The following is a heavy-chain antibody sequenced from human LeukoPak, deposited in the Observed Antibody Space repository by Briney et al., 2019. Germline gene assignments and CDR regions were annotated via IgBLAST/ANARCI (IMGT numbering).Heavy chain of an antibody. D-gene: IGHD3-10*01. Sequence: PGGSLRLSCAASGFTFSSYAMSWVRQAPGKGLEWVSAISGSGGSTYYADSVKGRFTISRDNAKNSLYLQMNSLRAEDTAVYYCASTQNRGVIIRDAFDIWGQGAMVTVSS. J-gene: IGHJ3*02. CDR1: GFTFSSYA. CDR2: ISGSGGST. V-gene: IGHV3-23*01. CDR3: ASTQNRGVIIRDAFDI.